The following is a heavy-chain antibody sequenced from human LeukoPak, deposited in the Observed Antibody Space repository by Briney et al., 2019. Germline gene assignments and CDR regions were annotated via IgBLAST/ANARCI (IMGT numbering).Heavy chain of an antibody. V-gene: IGHV3-74*01. D-gene: IGHD4-17*01. J-gene: IGHJ4*02. CDR2: ITGDGGVR. Sequence: RGCLRLSCATSRFTFTSDWMHWVRQAPRKGRLWVARITGDGGVRRSTDSLKGRFYPSTGTAQKTLYLQINSLRADDTAVYYLTRGRSPVRTVTTPSLFDCWGQGTLVTVSS. CDR1: RFTFTSDW. CDR3: TRGRSPVRTVTTPSLFDC.